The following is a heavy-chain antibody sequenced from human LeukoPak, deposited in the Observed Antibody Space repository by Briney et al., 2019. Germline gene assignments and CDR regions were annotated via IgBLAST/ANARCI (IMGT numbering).Heavy chain of an antibody. V-gene: IGHV4-39*01. CDR3: AQATPCFDY. J-gene: IGHJ4*02. CDR2: IYYSGST. CDR1: GGSISSSSYY. D-gene: IGHD1-26*01. Sequence: NPSETLSLTCTVPGGSISSSSYYWGWIRQPPGKGLEWIGSIYYSGSTYYNPSLKSRVTISVDTSKNQFSLKLSSVTAADTAVYYCAQATPCFDYWGQGTLVTVSS.